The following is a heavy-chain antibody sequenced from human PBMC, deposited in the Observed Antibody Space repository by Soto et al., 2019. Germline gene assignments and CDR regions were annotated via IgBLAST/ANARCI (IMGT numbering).Heavy chain of an antibody. D-gene: IGHD3-3*01. J-gene: IGHJ5*02. Sequence: EVQLLESGGGLVQPGGSLRLSCAASGFTFSSYAMSWVRQAPGKGLERVSAISGSGGSTYYADSVKGRFTISRDNSKNTLYLQMNSLRAEDTAVYYCAKDPDFWSGYYTGTGWFDPWGQGTLVTVSS. CDR3: AKDPDFWSGYYTGTGWFDP. V-gene: IGHV3-23*01. CDR2: ISGSGGST. CDR1: GFTFSSYA.